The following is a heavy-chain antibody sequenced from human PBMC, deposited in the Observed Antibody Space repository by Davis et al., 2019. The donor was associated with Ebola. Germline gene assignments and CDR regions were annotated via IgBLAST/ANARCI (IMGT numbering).Heavy chain of an antibody. CDR2: IKNDGST. CDR3: ARDGIATFGKVKYYYGMDV. CDR1: GFPITNYW. J-gene: IGHJ6*04. V-gene: IGHV3-74*01. Sequence: PGGSLRLSCAVSGFPITNYWTHWVRQAPGKGLVWVSRIKNDGSTIYADSVKGRFTISRDNAKNTLYLQMNSLRVEDTAVYYCARDGIATFGKVKYYYGMDVWGKGTTVTVSS. D-gene: IGHD6-13*01.